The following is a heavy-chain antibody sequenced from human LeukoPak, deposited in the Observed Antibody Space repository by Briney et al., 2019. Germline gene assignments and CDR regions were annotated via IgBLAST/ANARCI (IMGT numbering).Heavy chain of an antibody. V-gene: IGHV3-30-3*01. CDR2: ISYDGSNK. CDR1: GFTFSSYA. Sequence: GGSLRLSCAASGFTFSSYAMHWVRQAPGKGLEWVAVISYDGSNKYYADSVKGRFTISRDNSKNTLYLQMNSLRAEDTAVYYCARVTAPPRSDYWGQGTLVTVSS. J-gene: IGHJ4*02. D-gene: IGHD5-18*01. CDR3: ARVTAPPRSDY.